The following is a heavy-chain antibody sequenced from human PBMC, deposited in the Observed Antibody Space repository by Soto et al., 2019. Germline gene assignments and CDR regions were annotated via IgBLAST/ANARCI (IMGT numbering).Heavy chain of an antibody. CDR3: AKLDRGVVTPGDAFDI. V-gene: IGHV3-23*01. CDR1: GFTFSSYA. CDR2: ISGSGGST. J-gene: IGHJ3*02. D-gene: IGHD2-21*02. Sequence: GGSLRLSCAASGFTFSSYAMSWVRQAPGKGLEWVSAISGSGGSTYYADSVKGRFTISRDNSKNTLYLQMNSLRAEDTAVYYCAKLDRGVVTPGDAFDIWGQGTMVTVSS.